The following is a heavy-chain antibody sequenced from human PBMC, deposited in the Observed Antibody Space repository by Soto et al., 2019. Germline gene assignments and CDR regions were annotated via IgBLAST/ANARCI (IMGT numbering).Heavy chain of an antibody. Sequence: GGSLRLSCGASGFTFSSHAMTWVRQAPGKGLEWVSAISGSGDSTYYADSVKGRFTISRDNSKNTMFLQINSLRAEDTAVYYCAQGRGLVSPHYWGQGTLVTVSS. J-gene: IGHJ4*02. CDR3: AQGRGLVSPHY. D-gene: IGHD3-9*01. V-gene: IGHV3-23*01. CDR1: GFTFSSHA. CDR2: ISGSGDST.